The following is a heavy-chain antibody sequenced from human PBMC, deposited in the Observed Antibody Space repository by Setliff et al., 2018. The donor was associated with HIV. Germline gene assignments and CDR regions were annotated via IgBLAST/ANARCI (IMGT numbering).Heavy chain of an antibody. CDR3: ARGIGTRYNYYGMDV. Sequence: PSETLSLTCTVSGGSISSYYWSWIRQPAGKGLEWIGRIYSSGNTNYNPSLKSRVTMSVDTSKNQFSLKLSSVTAADTAVYYCARGIGTRYNYYGMDVWGQGTTVTVSS. CDR1: GGSISSYY. V-gene: IGHV4-4*07. J-gene: IGHJ6*02. CDR2: IYSSGNT. D-gene: IGHD1-20*01.